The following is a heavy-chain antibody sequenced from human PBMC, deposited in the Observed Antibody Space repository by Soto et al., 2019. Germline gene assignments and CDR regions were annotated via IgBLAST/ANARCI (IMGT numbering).Heavy chain of an antibody. Sequence: QVQLVESGGGVVQPGRSLRLSCAASGFTFSSYGMHWVRQAPGKGLEWVAVISYDGSNKYYADSVKGRFTISRDNSKNTRYLQMNSLRAEDTAVYYGEKGGQQLEDYWGQGTLVTVSS. CDR3: EKGGQQLEDY. J-gene: IGHJ4*02. V-gene: IGHV3-30*18. D-gene: IGHD6-13*01. CDR2: ISYDGSNK. CDR1: GFTFSSYG.